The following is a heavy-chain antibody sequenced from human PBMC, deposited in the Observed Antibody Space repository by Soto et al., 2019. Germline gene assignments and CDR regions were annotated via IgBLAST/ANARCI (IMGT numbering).Heavy chain of an antibody. J-gene: IGHJ4*02. D-gene: IGHD1-26*01. CDR3: ARDRYSGSYYIDS. V-gene: IGHV3-30-3*01. Sequence: LLLSCASSGFTFSSYAMHCIRQAAGNGLDWFALISYDGSNKYYADSVKGRFTISRDSSKTTPYWKMTSLRAEDTAVYYCARDRYSGSYYIDSWGREPWAP. CDR2: ISYDGSNK. CDR1: GFTFSSYA.